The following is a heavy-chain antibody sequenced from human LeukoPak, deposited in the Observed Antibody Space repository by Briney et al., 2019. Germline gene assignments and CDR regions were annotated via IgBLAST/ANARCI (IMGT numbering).Heavy chain of an antibody. CDR2: ISNSSSYI. V-gene: IGHV3-21*01. J-gene: IGHJ4*02. Sequence: GGSLRLSCAASGFTFSSYSMNWVRQAPGKGLEWVSSISNSSSYIYYADSVKGRFTISRDNAKNSLYLQMNSLRAEDTAVYYCARGTYPGYYFDYWGQGTLVTVSS. CDR1: GFTFSSYS. D-gene: IGHD3-10*01. CDR3: ARGTYPGYYFDY.